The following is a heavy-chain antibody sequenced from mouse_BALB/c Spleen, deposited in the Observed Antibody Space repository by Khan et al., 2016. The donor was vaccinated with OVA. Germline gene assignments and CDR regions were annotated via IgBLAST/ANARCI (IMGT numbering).Heavy chain of an antibody. CDR2: INPDNSST. V-gene: IGHV1-22*01. D-gene: IGHD3-3*01. CDR3: ARDAGHH. CDR1: GYTFTEYT. J-gene: IGHJ4*01. Sequence: EVKLLESGPELVKPGASVKMSCKTSGYTFTEYTLHWVKQTQGKSLEWIGVINPDNSSTSYNQKFKGQATMTVDKASSTVYMEFGSLTSEDSAVYHCARDAGHHWGQGTSVTVSS.